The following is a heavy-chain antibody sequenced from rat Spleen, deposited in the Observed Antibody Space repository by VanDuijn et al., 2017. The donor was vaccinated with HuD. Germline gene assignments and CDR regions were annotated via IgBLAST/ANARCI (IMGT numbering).Heavy chain of an antibody. D-gene: IGHD1-6*01. V-gene: IGHV5-58*01. J-gene: IGHJ4*01. CDR3: GRGGILRTSISVMDA. Sequence: EVQLVETGGGLVQPGRSLKLSCVASGFTFSSYWMYWIRQAPGKGLEWVSSINTDGDSTYYPDSVKGRFTISRDNAKSTLYLQMDSLRSEDTATYYCGRGGILRTSISVMDAWGQGASVTVSS. CDR1: GFTFSSYW. CDR2: INTDGDST.